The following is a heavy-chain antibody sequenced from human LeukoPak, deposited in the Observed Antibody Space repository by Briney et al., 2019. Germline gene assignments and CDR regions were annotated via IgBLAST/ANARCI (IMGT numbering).Heavy chain of an antibody. J-gene: IGHJ6*02. V-gene: IGHV4-39*01. CDR2: IYYSGNT. D-gene: IGHD3-10*01. CDR3: ARGRGRGYGSGSYYPYYYYGMDV. CDR1: GGSVNNNNYY. Sequence: SETLSLTCTVSGGSVNNNNYYWGWIRQPPGKGLEWIGSIYYSGNTYYNPSLKSRVTLSVDTSTNQFSLKLSSVTAADTAVYYCARGRGRGYGSGSYYPYYYYGMDVWGQGTTVTVSS.